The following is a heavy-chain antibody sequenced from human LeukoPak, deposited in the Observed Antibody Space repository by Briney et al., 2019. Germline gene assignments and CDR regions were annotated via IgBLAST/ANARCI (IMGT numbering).Heavy chain of an antibody. CDR3: ASQYSSGWFDAFDI. CDR2: ISGSGGST. D-gene: IGHD6-19*01. Sequence: GGSLRLSCAASGFTFSSHAMSWVRQAPGKGLEWVSTISGSGGSTYYADSVKGRFTISRDNSKNTLFLQMNSLRAEDTAVYYCASQYSSGWFDAFDIWGQGTMVTVSS. V-gene: IGHV3-23*01. CDR1: GFTFSSHA. J-gene: IGHJ3*02.